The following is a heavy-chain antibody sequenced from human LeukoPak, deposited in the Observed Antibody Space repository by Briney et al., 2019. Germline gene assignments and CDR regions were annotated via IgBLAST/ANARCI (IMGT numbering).Heavy chain of an antibody. V-gene: IGHV4-34*01. Sequence: PSDTLSLTCAVYGGSFSGYYWSWIRQPPGKGLEWIGEINHSGSTNYNPSLKSRVTISVDTSKNQFSLKLSSVTAADTAVYYCARGLGSYGYYWGQGTLVTVSS. CDR2: INHSGST. CDR3: ARGLGSYGYY. CDR1: GGSFSGYY. J-gene: IGHJ4*02. D-gene: IGHD5-18*01.